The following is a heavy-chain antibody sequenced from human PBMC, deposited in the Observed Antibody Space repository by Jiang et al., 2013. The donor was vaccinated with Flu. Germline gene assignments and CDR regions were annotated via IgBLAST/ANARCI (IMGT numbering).Heavy chain of an antibody. Sequence: VKVSCKASGYTFTSYDINWVRQATGQGLEWMGWMNPNSGNTGYAQKFQGRVTMTRNTSISTAYMELSSLRSEDTAVYYCAILGPYYYDSSGYYRVNPWGQGTLVTVSS. J-gene: IGHJ5*02. CDR2: MNPNSGNT. D-gene: IGHD3-22*01. V-gene: IGHV1-8*01. CDR1: GYTFTSYD. CDR3: AILGPYYYDSSGYYRVNP.